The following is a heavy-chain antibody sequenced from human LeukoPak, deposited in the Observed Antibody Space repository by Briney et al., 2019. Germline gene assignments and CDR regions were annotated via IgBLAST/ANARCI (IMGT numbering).Heavy chain of an antibody. V-gene: IGHV4-39*01. D-gene: IGHD3-22*01. CDR1: VGSISSSISY. J-gene: IGHJ5*02. CDR2: IYYSGST. CDR3: ASHYDSSGYNWFDP. Sequence: SETLSLTCTVFVGSISSSISYWGWIRQPPGKGLEWIGSIYYSGSTYYNPSLKSRVTISVDTSKNPFSLKLSSVTAADTAVYYCASHYDSSGYNWFDPWGQGTLVTVSS.